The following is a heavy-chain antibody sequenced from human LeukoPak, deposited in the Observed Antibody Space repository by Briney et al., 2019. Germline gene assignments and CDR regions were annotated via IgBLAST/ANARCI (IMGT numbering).Heavy chain of an antibody. CDR2: INPNSGGT. Sequence: GASVKVSCKASGYTFTSYDINWVRQATGQGLEWMGWINPNSGGTNYAQKFQGRVIMTRDTSISTAYMELSRLRSDDTAVYYCARVKDQRDNAFDIWGQGTMVTVSS. J-gene: IGHJ3*02. CDR1: GYTFTSYD. CDR3: ARVKDQRDNAFDI. V-gene: IGHV1-2*02.